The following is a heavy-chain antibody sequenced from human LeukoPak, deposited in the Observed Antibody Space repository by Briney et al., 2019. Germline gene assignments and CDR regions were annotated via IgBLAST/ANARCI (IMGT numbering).Heavy chain of an antibody. J-gene: IGHJ4*02. CDR1: GGSFSGYY. V-gene: IGHV4-59*01. D-gene: IGHD3-3*01. Sequence: PSETLSLTCAVYGGSFSGYYWSWIRQPPGKGLEWIGYIYYSGSTNYNPSLKSRVTISVDTSKNQFSLKLSSVTAADTAVYYCARAVGTIFGVVTVLDYWGQGTLVTVSS. CDR2: IYYSGST. CDR3: ARAVGTIFGVVTVLDY.